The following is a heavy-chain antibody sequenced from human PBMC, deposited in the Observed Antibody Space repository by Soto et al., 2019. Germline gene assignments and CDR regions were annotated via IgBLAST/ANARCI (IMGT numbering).Heavy chain of an antibody. CDR3: ARAGIRTSFDY. D-gene: IGHD4-17*01. CDR2: IRSKAYGGTT. Sequence: PGGSLRRSCTASGFTFGDYPMSWFRQALGNGLERVGFIRSKAYGGTTEYAASVKGGFTISRDDSKSIAYLQMNSLKTEDTAVYSCARAGIRTSFDYWGRGTLVTFSS. V-gene: IGHV3-49*03. J-gene: IGHJ4*02. CDR1: GFTFGDYP.